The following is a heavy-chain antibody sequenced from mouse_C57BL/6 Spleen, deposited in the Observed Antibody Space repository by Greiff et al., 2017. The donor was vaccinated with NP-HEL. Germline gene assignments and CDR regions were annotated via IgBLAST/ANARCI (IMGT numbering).Heavy chain of an antibody. Sequence: VQLVESGAELVRPGASVKLSCKASGYTFTDYYINWVKQRPGQGLEWIARIYPGSGNTYYNEKFKGKATLTAEKSSSTAYMQLSSLTSEDSAVYFCARTRGYYFDYWGQGTTLTVSS. CDR3: ARTRGYYFDY. CDR1: GYTFTDYY. J-gene: IGHJ2*01. CDR2: IYPGSGNT. V-gene: IGHV1-76*01.